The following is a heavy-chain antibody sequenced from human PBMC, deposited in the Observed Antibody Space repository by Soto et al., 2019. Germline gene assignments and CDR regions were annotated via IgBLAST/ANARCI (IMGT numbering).Heavy chain of an antibody. Sequence: QVQLQESGPGLVKPSQTLSLTCTVSGDSINNGDCYWSWLRPLPGKGLEWSGYIYYSGTKYYNPSLKRRVSISVATSKNQFPLNLTSVPAADTAAYYCAREKADDAGDSNGFDIWGQGTVVTVSS. CDR3: AREKADDAGDSNGFDI. V-gene: IGHV4-31*03. D-gene: IGHD4-17*01. CDR1: GDSINNGDCY. CDR2: IYYSGTK. J-gene: IGHJ3*02.